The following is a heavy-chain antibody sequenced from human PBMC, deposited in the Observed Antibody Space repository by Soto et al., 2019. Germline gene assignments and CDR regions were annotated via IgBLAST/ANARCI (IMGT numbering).Heavy chain of an antibody. CDR2: INHSGST. CDR1: GGSFSGYY. D-gene: IGHD3-10*01. J-gene: IGHJ6*02. CDR3: ARLVDSVGYYGSEYEDMGYYYYGMDV. Sequence: SETLSLTCAVYGGSFSGYYWSWIRQPPGKGLEWIGEINHSGSTNYNPSLKSRVTISVDTSKNQFSLKLSSVTAADTAVYYCARLVDSVGYYGSEYEDMGYYYYGMDVWGQGTTVTVSS. V-gene: IGHV4-34*01.